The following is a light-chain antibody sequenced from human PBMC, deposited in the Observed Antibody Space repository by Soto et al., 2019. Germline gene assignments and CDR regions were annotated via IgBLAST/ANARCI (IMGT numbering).Light chain of an antibody. Sequence: EMVMTQSPATLSVSPGGRATLSCRASQSVSSKLAWYQQKPGQAPRLLIYASSNRATGIPDRFSGSASGTDFTLTINRLEPEDFAVYYCQLYGISPHFGQGTRLENK. V-gene: IGKV3-20*01. CDR2: ASS. J-gene: IGKJ5*01. CDR1: QSVSSK. CDR3: QLYGISPH.